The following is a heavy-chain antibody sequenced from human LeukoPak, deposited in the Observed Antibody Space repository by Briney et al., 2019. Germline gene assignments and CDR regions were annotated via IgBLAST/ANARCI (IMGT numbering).Heavy chain of an antibody. Sequence: GGSLRLSCAASGFTFRSYAMSWVRQAPGKGLEWVSGISGSGGSTYYADSVKGRFTISRDNSKNTLYLQMNSLRAEDTAVYYCANALTYYDSSGYPDDAFDIWGRGTMVTVSS. V-gene: IGHV3-23*01. CDR2: ISGSGGST. CDR1: GFTFRSYA. CDR3: ANALTYYDSSGYPDDAFDI. J-gene: IGHJ3*02. D-gene: IGHD3-22*01.